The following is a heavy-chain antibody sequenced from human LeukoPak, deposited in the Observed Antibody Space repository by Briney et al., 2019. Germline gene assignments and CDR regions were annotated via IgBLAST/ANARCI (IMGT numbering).Heavy chain of an antibody. J-gene: IGHJ4*02. V-gene: IGHV3-48*03. D-gene: IGHD3-10*01. CDR1: GFTFSSYE. CDR3: ARDPNLYYYGSGSYNFDY. CDR2: ISSSGSTI. Sequence: AGGSLRLSCAASGFTFSSYEMNWVRQAPGKGLEWVSYISSSGSTIYYADSVKGRFTISRDNAKNSLYLQMNSLRAEDTAVYYCARDPNLYYYGSGSYNFDYWGQGTLVTVSS.